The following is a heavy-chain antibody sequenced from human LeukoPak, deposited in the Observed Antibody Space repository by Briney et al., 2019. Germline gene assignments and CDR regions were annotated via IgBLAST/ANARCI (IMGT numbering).Heavy chain of an antibody. CDR2: INPSGGST. CDR3: ARETSDDYVWGNYRYKHFYYQGLDV. D-gene: IGHD3-16*02. V-gene: IGHV1-46*01. J-gene: IGHJ6*02. CDR1: GYTFTSYY. Sequence: GASVKVSCKASGYTFTSYYMHWVRQAPGQGLEWMGIINPSGGSTSYAQKFQGRVTMTRDTSTSTVYMDLNSLNSADTAVYYCARETSDDYVWGNYRYKHFYYQGLDVWGHGTTVTVSS.